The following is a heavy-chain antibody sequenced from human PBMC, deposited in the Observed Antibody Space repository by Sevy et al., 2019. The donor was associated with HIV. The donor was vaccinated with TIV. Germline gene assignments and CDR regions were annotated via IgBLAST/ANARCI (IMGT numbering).Heavy chain of an antibody. CDR1: GFTFSSYS. CDR3: ARNNCSITNCYMGDVFDI. D-gene: IGHD2-2*02. Sequence: GGSLRLSCAASGFTFSSYSMNWVRQAPGKGLEWVSSISGISSYIYYADSMKGRFTVSRDNARNSLYLQMNSLRAEDTAVYYCARNNCSITNCYMGDVFDIWGQGTMVTVSS. V-gene: IGHV3-21*01. J-gene: IGHJ3*02. CDR2: ISGISSYI.